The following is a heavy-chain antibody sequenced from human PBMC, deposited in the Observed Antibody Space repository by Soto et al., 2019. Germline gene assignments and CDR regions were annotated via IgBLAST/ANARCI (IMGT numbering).Heavy chain of an antibody. V-gene: IGHV2-5*02. Sequence: QITLKESGPTLVKPTQTLTLTCTFSGFSLTTSGVGVGWIRQPPGKALEWLALIYWDDDKRYSPSLKSRLTITKPPTKTQVAPQMTNMDPADTAPYFCPHRTTTATWWFDPWGQGTLVTVSP. CDR2: IYWDDDK. CDR1: GFSLTTSGVG. CDR3: PHRTTTATWWFDP. D-gene: IGHD4-17*01. J-gene: IGHJ5*02.